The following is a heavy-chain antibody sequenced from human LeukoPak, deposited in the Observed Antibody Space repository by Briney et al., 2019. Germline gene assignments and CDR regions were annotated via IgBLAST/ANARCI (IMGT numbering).Heavy chain of an antibody. V-gene: IGHV4-59*05. D-gene: IGHD2-15*01. CDR1: GGSISSYY. CDR2: IYYSGIT. Sequence: PSETLSLTCTVSGGSISSYYWSWIRQPPGKGLEWIGSIYYSGITYYNPSLKSRVTISVDTSKNQFSLKLSSVTAADTAVYYCARVGVVFDYWGQGTLVTVSS. J-gene: IGHJ4*02. CDR3: ARVGVVFDY.